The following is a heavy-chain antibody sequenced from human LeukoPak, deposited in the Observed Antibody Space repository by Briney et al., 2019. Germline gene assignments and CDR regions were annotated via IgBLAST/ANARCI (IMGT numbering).Heavy chain of an antibody. CDR1: GYSFTSYW. CDR2: VYPGDSDT. Sequence: GESLKISCKGSGYSFTSYWIGWVRQMPGKGLEWKGIVYPGDSDTRYSPSFQGQVTISADKSISAAYLQWSSLKASDTAMYYCARRYCTGTSCLDTWGQGTMVTVSS. J-gene: IGHJ3*02. D-gene: IGHD2-2*01. CDR3: ARRYCTGTSCLDT. V-gene: IGHV5-51*01.